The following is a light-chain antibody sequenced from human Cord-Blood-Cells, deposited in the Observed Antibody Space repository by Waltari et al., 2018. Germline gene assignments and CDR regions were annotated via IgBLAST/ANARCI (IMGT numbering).Light chain of an antibody. J-gene: IGLJ3*02. CDR1: RSDVGGFNY. Sequence: QSALPHPAPVSGSLGQSVTTSCTGTRSDVGGFNYVSWYQQHPGKDPKLMIYEVRNLPSGVSNRFSGSKSGNTASLTISGLQAEDEADYYCSSYTSSSTLVFGGGTKLTVL. CDR3: SSYTSSSTLV. CDR2: EVR. V-gene: IGLV2-14*01.